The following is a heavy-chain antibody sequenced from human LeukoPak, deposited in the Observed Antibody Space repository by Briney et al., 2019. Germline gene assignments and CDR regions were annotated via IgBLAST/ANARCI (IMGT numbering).Heavy chain of an antibody. D-gene: IGHD6-6*01. CDR3: ARRRVQYTSSSDPYYFDY. CDR1: GGSISSYY. CDR2: LDYSGST. V-gene: IGHV4-59*01. J-gene: IGHJ4*02. Sequence: SETLSLTCTVSGGSISSYYWTWIRQLPGKGLEWIGYLDYSGSTNYNPSLKSRVTISVDTSKNQFSLKLSSVTAADTAVYYCARRRVQYTSSSDPYYFDYWGQGTLVTVSS.